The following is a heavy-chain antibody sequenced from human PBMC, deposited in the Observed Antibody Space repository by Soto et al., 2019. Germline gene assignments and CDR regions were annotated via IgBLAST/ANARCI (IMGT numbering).Heavy chain of an antibody. J-gene: IGHJ4*02. CDR3: AREEYYYGSGAFLDY. D-gene: IGHD3-10*01. V-gene: IGHV1-69*08. CDR2: IIPILGIA. Sequence: QVQLVQSGAEVKKPGSSVKVSCKASGGTFSRYTISWVRQAPGQGLEWMGRIIPILGIANYAQKFQGRVTITADKSTSTAYMELSSLRSEDTAVYYCAREEYYYGSGAFLDYWGQGTLVTVSS. CDR1: GGTFSRYT.